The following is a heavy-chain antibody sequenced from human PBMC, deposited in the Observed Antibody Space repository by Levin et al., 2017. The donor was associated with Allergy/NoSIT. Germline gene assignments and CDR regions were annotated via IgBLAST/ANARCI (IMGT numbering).Heavy chain of an antibody. CDR2: IYYSGST. CDR1: GGSISSYY. Sequence: PSETLSLTCTVSGGSISSYYWSWIRQPPGKGLEWIGYIYYSGSTNYNPSLKSRVTISVDTSKNQFSLKLSSVTAADTAVYYCARHRDWVYNWFDPWGQGTLVTVSS. CDR3: ARHRDWVYNWFDP. J-gene: IGHJ5*02. D-gene: IGHD2-21*01. V-gene: IGHV4-59*08.